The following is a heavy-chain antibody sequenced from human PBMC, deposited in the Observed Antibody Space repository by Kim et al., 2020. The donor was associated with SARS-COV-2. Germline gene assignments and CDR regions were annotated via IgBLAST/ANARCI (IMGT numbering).Heavy chain of an antibody. CDR1: GFTFSSYW. D-gene: IGHD1-26*01. J-gene: IGHJ6*02. V-gene: IGHV3-74*01. Sequence: GGSLRLSCAASGFTFSSYWMHWVRQAPGKGLVWVSRIYSDGSSTNYADSVKGRFTISRDNAKNTLYLQMNSLRAEDTAVYYCARDQYGGSYFYYYYGMDVWGQGTTVTVSS. CDR2: IYSDGSST. CDR3: ARDQYGGSYFYYYYGMDV.